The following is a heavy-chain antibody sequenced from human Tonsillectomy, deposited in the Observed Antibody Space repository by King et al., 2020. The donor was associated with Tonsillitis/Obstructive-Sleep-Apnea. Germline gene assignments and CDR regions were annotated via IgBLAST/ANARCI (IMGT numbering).Heavy chain of an antibody. CDR3: AKEDYGESYFEN. J-gene: IGHJ4*02. Sequence: VQLVESGGGLVQPGGSLRLSCAASGFTFSTYAMSWVRQAPGKGLEWVSVINGGGGNTYDADSVKGRFTISRDNSKNTLYLQMNSLRAEDTGVYYCAKEDYGESYFENWGRGTLVTVSS. D-gene: IGHD4-17*01. V-gene: IGHV3-23*04. CDR2: INGGGGNT. CDR1: GFTFSTYA.